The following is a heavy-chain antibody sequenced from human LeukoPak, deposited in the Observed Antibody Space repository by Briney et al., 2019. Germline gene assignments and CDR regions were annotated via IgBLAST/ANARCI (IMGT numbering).Heavy chain of an antibody. V-gene: IGHV3-30*02. D-gene: IGHD3-22*01. Sequence: GGSLRLSCAASGFTFSSYGMSWVRQAPGKGLEWVAFIRYDGSNKYYADSVKGRFTISRDNSKNTLYLQMNSLRAEDTAVYYCARGRDSSGYYSYYYYYYMDVWGKGTTVTVSS. CDR2: IRYDGSNK. J-gene: IGHJ6*03. CDR3: ARGRDSSGYYSYYYYYYMDV. CDR1: GFTFSSYG.